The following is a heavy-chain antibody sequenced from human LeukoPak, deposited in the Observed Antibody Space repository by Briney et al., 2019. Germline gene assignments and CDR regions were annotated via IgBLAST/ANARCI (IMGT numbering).Heavy chain of an antibody. CDR3: ATQNSGGDGYFDY. CDR1: GYSISSGYY. Sequence: KPSETLSLTCAVSGYSISSGYYWGWIRQPPGKGLEWIGSIYHSGSTYYNPSLKSRVTISVDTSKNQFSLKLSSVTAADTAVYYCATQNSGGDGYFDYWGQGTLVTVSS. D-gene: IGHD2-21*02. V-gene: IGHV4-38-2*01. CDR2: IYHSGST. J-gene: IGHJ4*02.